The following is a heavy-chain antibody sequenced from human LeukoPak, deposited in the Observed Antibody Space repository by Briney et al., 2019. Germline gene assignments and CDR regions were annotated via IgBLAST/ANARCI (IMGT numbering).Heavy chain of an antibody. CDR1: GGTFSSYA. V-gene: IGHV1-69*01. J-gene: IGHJ4*02. CDR2: IIPIFGTA. CDR3: ASYAPYSNTYFDY. Sequence: SVKVSCKASGGTFSSYAISWVRQAPGQGLEWMGGIIPIFGTANYAQKFQGRVTIAADESTSTAYMELSSLRSEDTAVYYCASYAPYSNTYFDYWGQGTLVTVSS. D-gene: IGHD4-11*01.